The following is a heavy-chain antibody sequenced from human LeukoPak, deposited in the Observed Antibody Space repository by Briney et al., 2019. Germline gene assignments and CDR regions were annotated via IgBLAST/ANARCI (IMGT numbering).Heavy chain of an antibody. CDR2: IRSKTYGGAA. CDR1: GFTFGDYA. CDR3: TRNPHKYCSSSSCFQDS. D-gene: IGHD2-2*01. V-gene: IGHV3-49*04. Sequence: SGGSLRLSCTGSGFTFGDYAVSWVRQAPGKGLEWVSFIRSKTYGGAAEYAASVKGRFTISRDDSNSIAYLQMNSLKTEDTAVYYCTRNPHKYCSSSSCFQDSWGQGTLVTVSS. J-gene: IGHJ4*02.